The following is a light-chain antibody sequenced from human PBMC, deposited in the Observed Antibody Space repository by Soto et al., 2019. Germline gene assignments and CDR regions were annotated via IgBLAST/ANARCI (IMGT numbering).Light chain of an antibody. CDR3: TSYTTSSPYLV. V-gene: IGLV2-14*03. Sequence: QSALTQPASVSGSPGQSITISCTGTSSDVGGYNYVSWYQHHPGKAPKLMIYDVTNLPSGVSNRFSCSKSGNTASLTISGLQAEDEADYYCTSYTTSSPYLVFGGGTKLTVL. CDR2: DVT. J-gene: IGLJ3*02. CDR1: SSDVGGYNY.